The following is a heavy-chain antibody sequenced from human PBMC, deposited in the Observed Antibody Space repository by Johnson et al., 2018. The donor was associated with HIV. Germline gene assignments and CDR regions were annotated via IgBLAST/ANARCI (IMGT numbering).Heavy chain of an antibody. CDR1: GFTFSSYA. CDR3: ARSTMIEDAFDI. J-gene: IGHJ3*02. D-gene: IGHD3-22*01. V-gene: IGHV3-30-3*01. CDR2: ISYDGSNK. Sequence: QVQLVESGGGLVQPGRSLRLSCAASGFTFSSYAMHWVRQAPGKGLEWVAVISYDGSNKYYADSVKGRFTISRDNSKNTLYLQMNSLRAEDTAVYYCARSTMIEDAFDIWGQGTMVTVSS.